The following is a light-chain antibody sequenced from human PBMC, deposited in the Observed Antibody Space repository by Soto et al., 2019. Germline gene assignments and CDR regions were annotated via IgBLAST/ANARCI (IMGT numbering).Light chain of an antibody. CDR3: QQSYSTVLT. J-gene: IGKJ4*01. V-gene: IGKV1-39*01. CDR2: AAS. CDR1: QSISSY. Sequence: DIQMTQSPSSLSASVGDRVTITCRASQSISSYLNWYQQKPGKAPKLLIYAASSLQSGVPSRFSGSGSGTDFTLTISSLQHEDFATYYCQQSYSTVLTFGGGTKVDIK.